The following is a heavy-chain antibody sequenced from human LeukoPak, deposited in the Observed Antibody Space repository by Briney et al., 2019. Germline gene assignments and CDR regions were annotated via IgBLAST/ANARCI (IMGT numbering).Heavy chain of an antibody. J-gene: IGHJ6*03. D-gene: IGHD2-2*01. CDR3: ARGQLLLEGYFYYMDV. Sequence: GGSLRLSCAASGFTFSSYPMHWVRQAPGKGLEWVAVVSDDGNKKFDADFVKGRFTISRDNSKNTLYLQMNSLRGEDTAVYYCARGQLLLEGYFYYMDVWGEGTTFAVSS. V-gene: IGHV3-30-3*01. CDR1: GFTFSSYP. CDR2: VSDDGNKK.